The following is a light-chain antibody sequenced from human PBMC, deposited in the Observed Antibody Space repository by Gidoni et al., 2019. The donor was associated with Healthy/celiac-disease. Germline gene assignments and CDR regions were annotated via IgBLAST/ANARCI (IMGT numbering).Light chain of an antibody. J-gene: IGLJ1*01. V-gene: IGLV1-51*01. Sequence: QSVLTQPPSESAAPGQKVTISCSGISSNIGNNYVSWYQKLLIYDNNKRPSGIPDRFSGSKSGTSATLGITGLQTGDEADYYCGTWDSSLSAPYVFGTGTKVTVL. CDR1: SSNIGNNY. CDR2: DNN. CDR3: GTWDSSLSAPYV.